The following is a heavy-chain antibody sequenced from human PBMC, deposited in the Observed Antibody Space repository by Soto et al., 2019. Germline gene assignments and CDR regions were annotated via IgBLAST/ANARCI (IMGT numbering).Heavy chain of an antibody. CDR2: MHHSGTA. D-gene: IGHD1-7*01. J-gene: IGHJ5*02. CDR3: ARGVSQKPQVSGMTGTTFFTIFDP. Sequence: SETLSLTCSVSGASVTSDYWSWIRQPPEKGLEWIGYMHHSGTANYNPSLKSRVTISVDTSKNQFSLKLNSVTAADTAVYYCARGVSQKPQVSGMTGTTFFTIFDPWGPETLVTVSS. V-gene: IGHV4-59*02. CDR1: GASVTSDY.